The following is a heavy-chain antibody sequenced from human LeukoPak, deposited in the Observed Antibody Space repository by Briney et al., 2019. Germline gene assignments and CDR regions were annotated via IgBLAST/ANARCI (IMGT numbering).Heavy chain of an antibody. Sequence: SETLSLTCAVYGGSFSGYYWSWIRQPPGKGLEWIGEINHSGSTNYNPSLKSRVTISVDTSKNQFSLQLSSVTAADTAVYYCARGALDYGDKLDVWGKGTTVTVSS. CDR3: ARGALDYGDKLDV. CDR2: INHSGST. CDR1: GGSFSGYY. J-gene: IGHJ6*04. V-gene: IGHV4-34*01. D-gene: IGHD4-17*01.